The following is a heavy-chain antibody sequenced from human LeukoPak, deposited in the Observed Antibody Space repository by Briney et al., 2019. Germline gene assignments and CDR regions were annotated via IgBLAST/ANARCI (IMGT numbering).Heavy chain of an antibody. D-gene: IGHD3-10*01. CDR3: AIENKYYGSGSYQT. Sequence: VRVSCKASGYTFFSYNINWVRQAPGQGLEWMGWISSYNGNTDHAQKLQGRVTMTTDTSTSTAYMELRSLRSDDTAVYYCAIENKYYGSGSYQTWGQGTLVTVSS. CDR1: GYTFFSYN. V-gene: IGHV1-18*01. J-gene: IGHJ4*02. CDR2: ISSYNGNT.